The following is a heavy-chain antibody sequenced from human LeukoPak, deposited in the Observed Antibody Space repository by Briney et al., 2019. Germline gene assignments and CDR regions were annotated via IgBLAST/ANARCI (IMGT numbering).Heavy chain of an antibody. Sequence: GGSLRLSCAASGFTFSSYSMNWVRQAPGKGLEWVSSISSSSSYIYYADSVKGRFTISRDNAKNSLYLQMNSLRAEDTAVYYCAREGGTSEYCYGMDVWGQGTTVTVSS. CDR1: GFTFSSYS. CDR2: ISSSSSYI. CDR3: AREGGTSEYCYGMDV. D-gene: IGHD2-15*01. J-gene: IGHJ6*02. V-gene: IGHV3-21*01.